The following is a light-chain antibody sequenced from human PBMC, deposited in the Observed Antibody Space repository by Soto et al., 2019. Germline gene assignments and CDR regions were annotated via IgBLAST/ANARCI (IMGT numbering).Light chain of an antibody. Sequence: DIQMTQSPSSLSASVGDRVTITCQASQDISNYLSWYQQKPGKAPKLLIYDAANLQTGVPSRFSGGGSGTHFALTISSQQPKDIATYYCQHYHNLPFTFGPGTKVDVK. V-gene: IGKV1-33*01. CDR3: QHYHNLPFT. CDR2: DAA. J-gene: IGKJ3*01. CDR1: QDISNY.